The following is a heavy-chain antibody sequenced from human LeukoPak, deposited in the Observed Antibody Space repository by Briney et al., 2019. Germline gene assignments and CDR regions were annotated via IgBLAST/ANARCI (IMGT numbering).Heavy chain of an antibody. V-gene: IGHV3-20*04. CDR2: INWNGGRT. D-gene: IGHD3-22*01. CDR1: GFTFDDYG. J-gene: IGHJ2*01. CDR3: ARAFRNYYDSSGKNCYFDL. Sequence: GGSLRLSCAASGFTFDDYGMSWVRQAPGKGLEWVSGINWNGGRTGYADSVKGRFAISRDNTKNSLYLQMNSLRAEDTALYYCARAFRNYYDSSGKNCYFDLWGRGPLVTVSS.